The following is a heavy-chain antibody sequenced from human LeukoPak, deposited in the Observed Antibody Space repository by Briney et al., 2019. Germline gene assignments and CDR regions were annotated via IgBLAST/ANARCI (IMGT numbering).Heavy chain of an antibody. CDR1: GGSISGYY. CDR3: ARHDKIVGATRGYYYYYGMDV. V-gene: IGHV4-59*01. D-gene: IGHD1-26*01. J-gene: IGHJ6*02. Sequence: SETLSLTCTVFGGSISGYYWNWIRQVPGKGLEWIGFLHHSGSTDYNPSLQSRVTISVDTSKNQLSLKLRSVTAADTAVYYCARHDKIVGATRGYYYYYGMDVWGQGTTVTVSS. CDR2: LHHSGST.